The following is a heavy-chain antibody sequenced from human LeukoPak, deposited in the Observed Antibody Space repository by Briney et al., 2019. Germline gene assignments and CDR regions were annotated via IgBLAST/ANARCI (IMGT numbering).Heavy chain of an antibody. V-gene: IGHV3-21*01. CDR3: VRDREEDYYMDV. Sequence: PGGSLRLSCAASGFTFNRYSMNWVRQAPGKGLEWVSSISSSSRYIYYADSVKGRFTISRDNAKNSLYLQMNSLRAEDTAVYYCVRDREEDYYMDVWGKGTTVTVSS. CDR2: ISSSSRYI. J-gene: IGHJ6*03. CDR1: GFTFNRYS.